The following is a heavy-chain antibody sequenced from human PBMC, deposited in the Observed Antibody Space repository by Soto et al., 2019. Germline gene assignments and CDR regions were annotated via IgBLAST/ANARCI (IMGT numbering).Heavy chain of an antibody. CDR2: IIPILGIA. D-gene: IGHD3-10*01. CDR1: GGTFSSYT. Sequence: QVQLVQSGAEVKKPGSSVKVSCKASGGTFSSYTISWVRQAPGQGLEWMGRIIPILGIANYAQKIQGRVTITAHKSTSTAYMELSSLRSEDTAVYYWASLMSSGYYYGMDVWGKGTTVTVSS. V-gene: IGHV1-69*02. J-gene: IGHJ6*04. CDR3: ASLMSSGYYYGMDV.